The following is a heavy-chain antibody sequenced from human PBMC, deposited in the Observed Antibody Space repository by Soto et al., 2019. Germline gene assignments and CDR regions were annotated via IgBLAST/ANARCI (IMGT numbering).Heavy chain of an antibody. V-gene: IGHV3-23*01. Sequence: EVQLLESGGGLVQPGGSLRLSCAASGFTFSSYAMSWVRQAPGKGLEWVSAISGSGGSTYYADSVKGRFTISRDNSKNTLYLHINSLRAEDTAVYYCAKDPHRYSGSYWFDPWGQGTLVTVSS. CDR2: ISGSGGST. CDR3: AKDPHRYSGSYWFDP. J-gene: IGHJ5*02. CDR1: GFTFSSYA. D-gene: IGHD1-26*01.